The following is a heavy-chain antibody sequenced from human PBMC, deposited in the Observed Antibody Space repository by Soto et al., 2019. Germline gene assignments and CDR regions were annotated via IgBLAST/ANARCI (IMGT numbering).Heavy chain of an antibody. CDR1: GGTFSSYT. V-gene: IGHV1-69*02. CDR3: ATAQSGRYWIDY. Sequence: QVQLVQSGAEVKKPGSSVKVSCKASGGTFSSYTSSWVRQAPGQGLEWMGRIIPILGIANYAQKFQGRVTITADKSTSTAYMELSSLRSEDTAVYYCATAQSGRYWIDYWGQGTLVTVSS. D-gene: IGHD1-26*01. J-gene: IGHJ4*02. CDR2: IIPILGIA.